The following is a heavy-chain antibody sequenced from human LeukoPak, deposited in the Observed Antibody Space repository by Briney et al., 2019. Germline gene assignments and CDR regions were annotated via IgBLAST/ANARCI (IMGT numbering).Heavy chain of an antibody. CDR1: GFTVSDNY. J-gene: IGHJ3*02. CDR3: ARGGALDI. V-gene: IGHV3-53*01. D-gene: IGHD4/OR15-4a*01. Sequence: PGGSLRLSCAASGFTVSDNYMTWVRQAPGKGLEWVSLISNGGNTYYEDSVKGRFTISRDIPQNMLYLQMNSLRAEDTAVYYCARGGALDIWGQGTMVIVS. CDR2: ISNGGNT.